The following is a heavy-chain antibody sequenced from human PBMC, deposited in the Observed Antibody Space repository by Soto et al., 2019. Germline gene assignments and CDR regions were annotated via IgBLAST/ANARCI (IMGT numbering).Heavy chain of an antibody. CDR1: GGSISSYY. D-gene: IGHD3-10*01. CDR2: IYTSGST. CDR3: AISPQRFGELAFDY. J-gene: IGHJ4*02. V-gene: IGHV4-4*07. Sequence: SETLSLTCTVSGGSISSYYWSWIRQPAGKGLEWSGRIYTSGSTNYNPSLKSRVTMSVDTSKNQFSLKLSSVTAADTAVYYCAISPQRFGELAFDYWGQGTLVTVSS.